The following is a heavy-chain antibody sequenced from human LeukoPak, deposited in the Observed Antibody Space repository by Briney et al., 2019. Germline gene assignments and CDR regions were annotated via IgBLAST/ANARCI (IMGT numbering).Heavy chain of an antibody. CDR2: ISSSGSTI. Sequence: PGGSVRLSCAASGFTFSDYYVSWLRQAPGQGLEWGSYISSSGSTIYYADSVKGPFTISRDNAKNSLYLQINSLRAEDTAVYYCARDQGSGSYQDGFDYWGQGTLVTVSS. J-gene: IGHJ4*02. CDR1: GFTFSDYY. D-gene: IGHD3-10*01. CDR3: ARDQGSGSYQDGFDY. V-gene: IGHV3-11*04.